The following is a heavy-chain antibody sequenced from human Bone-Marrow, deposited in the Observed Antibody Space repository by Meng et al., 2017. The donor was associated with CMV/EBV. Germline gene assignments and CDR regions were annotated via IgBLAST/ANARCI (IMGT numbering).Heavy chain of an antibody. J-gene: IGHJ4*02. D-gene: IGHD3-10*01. Sequence: ASVKVSCKASGYTFTTYGVTWVRQAPGQGLEWMGWISADTTNINYAQRLQGRVTLSTGTSTSTAYMELRSLRSDDTAMYYCTIGEFVYWGEGTLVTVSS. CDR1: GYTFTTYG. CDR3: TIGEFVY. CDR2: ISADTTNI. V-gene: IGHV1-18*01.